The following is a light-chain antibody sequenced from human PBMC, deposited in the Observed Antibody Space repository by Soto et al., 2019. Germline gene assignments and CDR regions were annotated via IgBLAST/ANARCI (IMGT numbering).Light chain of an antibody. CDR1: QSISSY. V-gene: IGKV1-39*01. CDR3: LQDYGDSWT. CDR2: DAS. Sequence: DIQITHSPSSLSASVADRVTITCRASQSISSYLNWYQQKPGKAPKLLIYDASSLQSGVPSRFSGRRSGTEFTLTISSLQPEDFASYYCLQDYGDSWTFGQGTKVDIK. J-gene: IGKJ1*01.